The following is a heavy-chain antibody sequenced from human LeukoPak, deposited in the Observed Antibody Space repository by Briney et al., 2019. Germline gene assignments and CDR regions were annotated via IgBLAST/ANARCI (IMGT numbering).Heavy chain of an antibody. CDR3: ARGPGVVVTSPFAP. CDR1: GGSFSGYY. J-gene: IGHJ5*02. D-gene: IGHD2-15*01. CDR2: INHSGIT. V-gene: IGHV4-34*01. Sequence: SETLSLTCAVYGGSFSGYYWSWVRQPPGKGLEWVGEINHSGITNYNPSLKSPVTLSLDTSKNPFSLKLSSVTAADTAVYYCARGPGVVVTSPFAPWGQGTLVTVSS.